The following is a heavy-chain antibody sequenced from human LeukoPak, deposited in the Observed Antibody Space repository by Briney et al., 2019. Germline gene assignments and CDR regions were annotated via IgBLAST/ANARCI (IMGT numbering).Heavy chain of an antibody. CDR1: GFTFSSYA. Sequence: GGSLTLSCAASGFTFSSYAMHWVRQAPGKGLEWVAVISYDGSNKDYADPVKVRFTISRDNSKSTLYLQMNSLRAEDTAVYYCARDGQEGDPMVRGVTHDAFDIWGQGTMVTVSS. CDR2: ISYDGSNK. J-gene: IGHJ3*02. V-gene: IGHV3-30-3*01. CDR3: ARDGQEGDPMVRGVTHDAFDI. D-gene: IGHD3-10*01.